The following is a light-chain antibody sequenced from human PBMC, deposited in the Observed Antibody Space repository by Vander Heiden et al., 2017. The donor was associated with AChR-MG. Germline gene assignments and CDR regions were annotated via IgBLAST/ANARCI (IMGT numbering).Light chain of an antibody. CDR1: NIGGKS. Sequence: SYVLPQPPSVSVAPGQTATITCGGNNIGGKSVHWYQQKPGQAPVLVVYFDSDRPSGVPERVSGSNSGDTATLTISRVEAGDEADYYCQVWDSSGDHYVFGPGTKVTVL. J-gene: IGLJ1*01. CDR2: FDS. CDR3: QVWDSSGDHYV. V-gene: IGLV3-21*02.